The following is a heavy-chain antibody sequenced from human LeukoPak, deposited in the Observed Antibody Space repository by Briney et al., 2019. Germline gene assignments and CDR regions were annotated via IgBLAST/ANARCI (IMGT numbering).Heavy chain of an antibody. CDR3: ARDPGYRGGDCYPYYYYGMDV. Sequence: PSQTLSLTCTVSGGSISSGDYYWSWIRQPPGKGLEWIGYIYYSGSTYYNPSLKSRVTISVDTSKNQFSLKLSSVTAADTAVYYCARDPGYRGGDCYPYYYYGMDVWGQGTTVTVSS. CDR1: GGSISSGDYY. D-gene: IGHD2-21*02. CDR2: IYYSGST. J-gene: IGHJ6*02. V-gene: IGHV4-30-4*01.